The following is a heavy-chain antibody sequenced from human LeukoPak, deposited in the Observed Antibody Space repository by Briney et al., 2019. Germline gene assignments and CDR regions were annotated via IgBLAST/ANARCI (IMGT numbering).Heavy chain of an antibody. Sequence: ASVKVSSKASGFVLTGYYMHWVRQAPGQGLEWRGWMNPGTGTTKYSQKFQGRVTMSRDTSSTTAYMELNRLTSDDTAVYYCARDGSGFSPYWYFDLWGRGTLVTVSS. V-gene: IGHV1-2*02. J-gene: IGHJ2*01. D-gene: IGHD3-3*01. CDR2: MNPGTGTT. CDR1: GFVLTGYY. CDR3: ARDGSGFSPYWYFDL.